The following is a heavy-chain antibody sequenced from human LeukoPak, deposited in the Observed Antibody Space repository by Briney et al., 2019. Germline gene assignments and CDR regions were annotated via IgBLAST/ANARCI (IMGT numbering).Heavy chain of an antibody. CDR3: ARDRNQNYFDY. CDR2: ISYDGSNK. D-gene: IGHD4-4*01. CDR1: GFTFSSYA. J-gene: IGHJ4*02. Sequence: PGGSLRLSCAASGFTFSSYAMSWVRQAPGKGLEWVAVISYDGSNKYYTDSVKGRFTISRDNSKNTLYLQMNSLRAEDTAVYYCARDRNQNYFDYWGQGTLVTVSS. V-gene: IGHV3-30-3*01.